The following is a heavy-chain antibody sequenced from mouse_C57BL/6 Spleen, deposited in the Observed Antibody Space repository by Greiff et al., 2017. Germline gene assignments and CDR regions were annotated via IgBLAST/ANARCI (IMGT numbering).Heavy chain of an antibody. D-gene: IGHD1-1*01. CDR2: IHPNSGST. CDR3: AKRVRRYEIDY. Sequence: QVQLQQPGAELVKPGASVKLSCKASGYTFTSYWMHWVKQRPGQGLEWIGMIHPNSGSTNYTEKFKSKATLTVDKSSSTAYMQLSSLTSEDSAVYYCAKRVRRYEIDYWGQGTTVTVSS. V-gene: IGHV1-64*01. CDR1: GYTFTSYW. J-gene: IGHJ4*01.